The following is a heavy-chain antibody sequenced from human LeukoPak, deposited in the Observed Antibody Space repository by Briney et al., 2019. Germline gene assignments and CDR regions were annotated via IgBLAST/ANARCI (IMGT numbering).Heavy chain of an antibody. J-gene: IGHJ5*02. CDR1: GGSISSSNW. Sequence: PSETLSLTCAVSGGSISSSNWWSWARQPPGKGLEWIGEIYHSGSTNYNPSLKSRVTISVDKSKNQFSLKLSPVTAADTAVYYCARVCSSGYYYSNWFDPWGQGTLVTVSS. CDR2: IYHSGST. D-gene: IGHD3-22*01. CDR3: ARVCSSGYYYSNWFDP. V-gene: IGHV4-4*02.